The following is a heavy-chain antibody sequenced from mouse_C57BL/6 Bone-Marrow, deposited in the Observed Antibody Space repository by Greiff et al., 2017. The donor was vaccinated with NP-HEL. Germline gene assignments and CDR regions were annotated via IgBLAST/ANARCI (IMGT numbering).Heavy chain of an antibody. J-gene: IGHJ1*03. CDR1: GFNIKDDY. V-gene: IGHV14-4*01. CDR2: IDPENGDT. CDR3: TTLDGYGDWYFDV. Sequence: EVQVVESGAELVRPGASVKLSCTASGFNIKDDYMHWVKQRPEQGLEWIGWIDPENGDTEYASKFQGKAPITADTSSNTAYLQLSSLTSEDAAVYYCTTLDGYGDWYFDVGGTGTTVTVSS. D-gene: IGHD2-2*01.